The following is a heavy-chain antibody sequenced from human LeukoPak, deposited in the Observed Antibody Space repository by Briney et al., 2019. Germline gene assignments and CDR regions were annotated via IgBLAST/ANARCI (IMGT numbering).Heavy chain of an antibody. CDR3: ARDRGARGRGLA. V-gene: IGHV3-21*01. CDR1: GFTFRIYS. J-gene: IGHJ5*02. D-gene: IGHD3-10*01. CDR2: IGPSSGDI. Sequence: SGGSLRLSCAASGFTFRIYSMNWVRQAPGTGLEWVSSIGPSSGDIYYADSVKGRFTISRGNDKNSLYLQMNSLRAEDTAVYYCARDRGARGRGLAWGQGTQVTVSS.